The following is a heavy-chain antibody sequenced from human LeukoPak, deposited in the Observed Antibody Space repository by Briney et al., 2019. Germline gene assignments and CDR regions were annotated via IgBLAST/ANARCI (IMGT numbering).Heavy chain of an antibody. Sequence: SQTLSLTCAISGDSVSSDGPAWNWIRQSPSRGLEWLGRTYYRSKWYNDYAVSVKSRITINPDTSKNQFSLQLNSVTPEDTAVYYCARVKMYSSSHDYYFDYWGQGTLVTVSS. V-gene: IGHV6-1*01. J-gene: IGHJ4*02. D-gene: IGHD6-13*01. CDR3: ARVKMYSSSHDYYFDY. CDR2: TYYRSKWYN. CDR1: GDSVSSDGPA.